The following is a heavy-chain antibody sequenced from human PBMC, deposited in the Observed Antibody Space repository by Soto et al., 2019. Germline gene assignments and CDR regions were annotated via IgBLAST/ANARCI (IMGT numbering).Heavy chain of an antibody. J-gene: IGHJ4*02. CDR3: ARPRPSYYYDSSGYYYDY. CDR2: INPSGGST. D-gene: IGHD3-22*01. Sequence: GASVKVSCKASGYTFTSYYMHWVRQAPGQGLERMEKINPSGGSTSYAQKFQGRVTMTRDTSTSTVYMELSSLRSEDTAVYYCARPRPSYYYDSSGYYYDYWGQGTLVTAPQ. CDR1: GYTFTSYY. V-gene: IGHV1-46*01.